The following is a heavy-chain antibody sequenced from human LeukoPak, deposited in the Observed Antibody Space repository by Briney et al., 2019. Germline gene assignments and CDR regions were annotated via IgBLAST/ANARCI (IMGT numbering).Heavy chain of an antibody. Sequence: ASVKVSYKVSGYTLTQLSMHFVRQAPGKGLEWMGGFDPEDGETIYAQKFQGRVTMTEDTSTDTAYMELSSLRSDDTAVYYSATDHTGGKSSSLFDYCGQGTLVTVSS. CDR3: ATDHTGGKSSSLFDY. V-gene: IGHV1-24*01. CDR1: GYTLTQLS. J-gene: IGHJ4*02. CDR2: FDPEDGET. D-gene: IGHD3-10*01.